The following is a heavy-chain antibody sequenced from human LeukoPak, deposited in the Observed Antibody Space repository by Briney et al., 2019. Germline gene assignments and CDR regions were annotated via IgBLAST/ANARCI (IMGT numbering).Heavy chain of an antibody. Sequence: SETLSLTCTVSGGSISSYYWSWIRQPPGKGLEWIGYIYYSGSTNYNPSLKNRVTISVDTSKNQFSLKLTSVTAADTAVYYCARHPRVSGSYAAFDVWGQGTKVTVSS. CDR2: IYYSGST. CDR3: ARHPRVSGSYAAFDV. CDR1: GGSISSYY. D-gene: IGHD3-10*01. J-gene: IGHJ3*01. V-gene: IGHV4-59*08.